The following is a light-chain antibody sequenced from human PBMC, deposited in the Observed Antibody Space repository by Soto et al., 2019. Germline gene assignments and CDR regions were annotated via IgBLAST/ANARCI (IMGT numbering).Light chain of an antibody. Sequence: EIVLTQSPATLSLSPGERATLSCRASQSVSSYLAWYQQKPGQAPRLLIYDASNRATGIPARFSGSGSGTDVTLTISSLEPEDFAVYYCQQRSNWPRGFGGGTKVEIK. J-gene: IGKJ4*01. CDR1: QSVSSY. CDR2: DAS. V-gene: IGKV3-11*01. CDR3: QQRSNWPRG.